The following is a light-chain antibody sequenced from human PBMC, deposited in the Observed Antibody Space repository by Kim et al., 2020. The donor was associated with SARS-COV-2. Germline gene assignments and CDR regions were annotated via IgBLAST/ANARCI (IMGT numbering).Light chain of an antibody. CDR2: GKN. Sequence: ALGQTVRMTCQGDSLRSYYASWYQQKPGQAPVLVIYGKNNRPSGIPDRFSGSSSGNTASLTITGAQAEDEADYYCNSRDSSGNQYIFGTGTKVTVL. CDR1: SLRSYY. V-gene: IGLV3-19*01. CDR3: NSRDSSGNQYI. J-gene: IGLJ1*01.